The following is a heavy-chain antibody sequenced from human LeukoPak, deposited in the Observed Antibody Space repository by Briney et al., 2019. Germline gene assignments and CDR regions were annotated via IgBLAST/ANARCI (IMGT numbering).Heavy chain of an antibody. CDR1: GGSLSSYY. Sequence: SETLSLTCTVPGGSLSSYYWSWIRQPPGKGLEWIGYIYYSGNTYYNPSLKSRVTISVDTSKNQLSLKLSSVTAADTAVYYCARGGRDGYTLYPFDYWGQGTLVTVSS. CDR3: ARGGRDGYTLYPFDY. J-gene: IGHJ4*02. CDR2: IYYSGNT. V-gene: IGHV4-59*08. D-gene: IGHD5-24*01.